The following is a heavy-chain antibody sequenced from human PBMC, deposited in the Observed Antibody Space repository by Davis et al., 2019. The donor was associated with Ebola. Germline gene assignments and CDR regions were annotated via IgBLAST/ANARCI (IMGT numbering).Heavy chain of an antibody. CDR2: MNPNSGNT. V-gene: IGHV1-8*01. CDR1: GYTFTSYD. CDR3: ARGDVVVVPGPYYYYGMDV. D-gene: IGHD2-2*01. J-gene: IGHJ6*02. Sequence: ASVKVSCKASGYTFTSYDINWVRQATGQGLEWMGWMNPNSGNTGYAQKFQGRVTMTRNTSISTAYMELSSLRSEDTAVYYCARGDVVVVPGPYYYYGMDVWGQGTTVTVSS.